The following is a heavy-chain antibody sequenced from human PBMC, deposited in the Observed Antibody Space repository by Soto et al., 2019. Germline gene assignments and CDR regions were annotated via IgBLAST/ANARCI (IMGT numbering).Heavy chain of an antibody. CDR3: ARGGYPVYQRLSDYSNMDV. CDR1: GFTFSDYY. V-gene: IGHV3-11*01. D-gene: IGHD6-25*01. CDR2: ISSSGSTK. Sequence: GGSLRLSCAASGFTFSDYYMSWIRQAPGKGLEWVSYISSSGSTKYYADSVKGRFTISRENAKNSLYLQMNSLRAEDTAVYYCARGGYPVYQRLSDYSNMDVWGKGTTVTVSS. J-gene: IGHJ6*03.